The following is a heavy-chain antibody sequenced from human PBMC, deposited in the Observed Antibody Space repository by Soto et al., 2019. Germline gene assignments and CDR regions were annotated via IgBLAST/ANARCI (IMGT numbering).Heavy chain of an antibody. Sequence: GGSLRLSCAASGFTFSSYAMSWVRQAPGKGLEWVSAISGSGGSTYYADSVKGRFTISRDNSKNTLYLQMNSLRAEDTAVYYCAKDLRGPAITGTHSTFDYWGQGTLVTVSS. V-gene: IGHV3-23*01. D-gene: IGHD1-7*01. J-gene: IGHJ4*02. CDR1: GFTFSSYA. CDR2: ISGSGGST. CDR3: AKDLRGPAITGTHSTFDY.